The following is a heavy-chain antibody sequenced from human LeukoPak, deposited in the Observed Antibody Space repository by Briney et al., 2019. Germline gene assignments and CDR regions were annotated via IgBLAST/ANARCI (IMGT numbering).Heavy chain of an antibody. CDR2: ISSSTTIM. J-gene: IGHJ4*02. CDR1: GFAFSTYS. D-gene: IGHD3-10*01. CDR3: ARTGGHFDY. Sequence: GGSLRLSCAASGFAFSTYSMNWVRQAPGKGLEWVAYISSSTTIMHYADSVRGRFTISRDNAKSSLYLQMNSLRAEDSAVYYCARTGGHFDYWGQGTLVTVSS. V-gene: IGHV3-48*01.